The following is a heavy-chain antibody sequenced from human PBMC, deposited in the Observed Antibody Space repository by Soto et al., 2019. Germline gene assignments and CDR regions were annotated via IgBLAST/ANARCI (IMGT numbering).Heavy chain of an antibody. V-gene: IGHV3-23*01. CDR1: AFTFNNYA. CDR3: AKSRYSDSSGDFYDY. J-gene: IGHJ4*02. CDR2: IGGSGRTT. D-gene: IGHD3-22*01. Sequence: GGSLRLSCAASAFTFNNYAMSWVRQAPGRGLEWVSGIGGSGRTTYYADSVKGRFTISRDNSNNTLFLQMNSLRAEDTAVYYCAKSRYSDSSGDFYDYWGQGTLVTVSS.